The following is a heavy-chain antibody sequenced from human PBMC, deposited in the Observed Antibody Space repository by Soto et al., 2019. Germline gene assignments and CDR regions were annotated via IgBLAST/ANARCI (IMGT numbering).Heavy chain of an antibody. CDR3: ARVDIVVSGGFDY. D-gene: IGHD2-2*03. Sequence: GASVKVSCKASGYTFTSYAMHWVRQAPGQRLEWMGWINAGNGNTKYSQKFQGRVTITRDTSASTAYMELSSLRSEDTAVYYCARVDIVVSGGFDYWGQGTLVPVSS. CDR1: GYTFTSYA. V-gene: IGHV1-3*01. CDR2: INAGNGNT. J-gene: IGHJ4*02.